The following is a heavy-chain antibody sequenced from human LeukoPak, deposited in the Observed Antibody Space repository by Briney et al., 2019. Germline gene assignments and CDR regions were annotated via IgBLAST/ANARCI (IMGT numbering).Heavy chain of an antibody. D-gene: IGHD3-9*01. Sequence: SVKVSCKASGGTFSSYAISRVRQAPGQGLEWMGRIIPILGIANYAQKFQGRVTITADKSTSTAYMELSSLRSEDTAVYYCARRVYDILTGYYRTDYYFGYWGQGTLVTVSS. J-gene: IGHJ4*02. CDR1: GGTFSSYA. CDR3: ARRVYDILTGYYRTDYYFGY. V-gene: IGHV1-69*04. CDR2: IIPILGIA.